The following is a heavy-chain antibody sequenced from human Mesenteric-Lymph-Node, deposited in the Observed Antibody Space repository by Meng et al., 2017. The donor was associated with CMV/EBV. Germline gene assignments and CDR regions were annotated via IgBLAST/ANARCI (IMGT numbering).Heavy chain of an antibody. CDR2: INDNGGST. J-gene: IGHJ6*02. Sequence: GESLKISCAASGFTFSSYSMSWVRQAPGKGLEWVSAINDNGGSTYYADSVRGRFTISRDNSKNTLYLQMNNLRAEDTAVYYCAKGASYYDFWSGYSLRYYYYGMDVWGQGTTVTVSS. V-gene: IGHV3-23*01. CDR1: GFTFSSYS. D-gene: IGHD3-3*01. CDR3: AKGASYYDFWSGYSLRYYYYGMDV.